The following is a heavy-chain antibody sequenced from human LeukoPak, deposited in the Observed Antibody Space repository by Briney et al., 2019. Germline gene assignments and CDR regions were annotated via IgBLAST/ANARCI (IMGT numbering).Heavy chain of an antibody. J-gene: IGHJ4*02. CDR1: GFTFSSYA. CDR2: ISSSSSYI. D-gene: IGHD6-19*01. CDR3: ARAQLIAVAGLYYFDY. Sequence: PGGSLRLSCAASGFTFSSYAMSWVRQAPGKGLEWVSSISSSSSYIYYADSVKGRFTISRDNAKNSLYLQMNSLRAEDTAVYYCARAQLIAVAGLYYFDYWGQGTLVTVSS. V-gene: IGHV3-21*01.